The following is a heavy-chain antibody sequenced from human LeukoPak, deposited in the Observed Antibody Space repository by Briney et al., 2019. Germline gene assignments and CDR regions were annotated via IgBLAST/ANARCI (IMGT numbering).Heavy chain of an antibody. J-gene: IGHJ4*02. CDR2: ISGTSTYI. Sequence: PGGSLRLSCATSGFTFYKYFIHWVRQAPGKGLDWVSSISGTSTYIDYADSVKGRFTISRDNAKNSLYLQMNSLRVEDTAVYYCVRDHQLRDPGCWGQGTLVTVSS. D-gene: IGHD5-24*01. V-gene: IGHV3-21*01. CDR3: VRDHQLRDPGC. CDR1: GFTFYKYF.